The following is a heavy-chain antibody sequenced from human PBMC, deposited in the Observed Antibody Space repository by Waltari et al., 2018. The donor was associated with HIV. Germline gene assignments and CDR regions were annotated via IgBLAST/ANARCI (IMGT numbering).Heavy chain of an antibody. V-gene: IGHV4-31*03. D-gene: IGHD3-22*01. CDR1: GGSISSGGYY. Sequence: CTVSGGSISSGGYYWSWIRQHPGKGLEWIGYIYYSGSTYYNPSLKSRVTISVDTSKNQFSLKLSSVTAADTAVYYCARDRRSGYSRCFDYWGQGTLVTVSS. CDR2: IYYSGST. CDR3: ARDRRSGYSRCFDY. J-gene: IGHJ4*02.